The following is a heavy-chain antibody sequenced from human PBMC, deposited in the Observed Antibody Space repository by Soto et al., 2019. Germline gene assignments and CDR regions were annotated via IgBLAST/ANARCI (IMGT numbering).Heavy chain of an antibody. CDR3: AKANCGGDCYSSVDY. V-gene: IGHV3-23*01. CDR1: GFTFSSYA. CDR2: ISGSGGST. J-gene: IGHJ4*02. Sequence: GGSLRLSCAASGFTFSSYAMSWVRQAPGKGLEWVSAISGSGGSTYYADSVKGRFTISRDNSKNTLYLQMNSLRAEDTAVYYCAKANCGGDCYSSVDYWGQGTLVTVSS. D-gene: IGHD2-21*02.